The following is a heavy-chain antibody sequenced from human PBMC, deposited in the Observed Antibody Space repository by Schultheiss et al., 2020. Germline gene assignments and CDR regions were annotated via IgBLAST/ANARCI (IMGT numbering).Heavy chain of an antibody. CDR1: GFTFSSYA. V-gene: IGHV3-23*01. D-gene: IGHD3-10*01. CDR3: VPSSGTP. CDR2: ISESGGNT. J-gene: IGHJ5*02. Sequence: GGSLRLSCAASGFTFSSYAMNWVRQAPGKGLEWVSGISESGGNTYYADSVKGRFTISRDNAKNTLYLQMNSLRAEDTAVYYCVPSSGTPWGQGTLVTVSS.